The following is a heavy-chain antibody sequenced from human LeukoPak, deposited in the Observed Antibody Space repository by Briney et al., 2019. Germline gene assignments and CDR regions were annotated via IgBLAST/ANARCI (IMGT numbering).Heavy chain of an antibody. V-gene: IGHV1-18*01. CDR3: ARASVGADYGVLSP. J-gene: IGHJ5*02. CDR2: INPNSGGT. Sequence: GSSVKVSCKASGGTFSSYAISWVRQAPGQGLEWMGWINPNSGGTNYAQKLQGRVTMTTDTSTSTAYMELRSLRSDDTAVYYCARASVGADYGVLSPWGQGTLVTVSS. D-gene: IGHD4-17*01. CDR1: GGTFSSYA.